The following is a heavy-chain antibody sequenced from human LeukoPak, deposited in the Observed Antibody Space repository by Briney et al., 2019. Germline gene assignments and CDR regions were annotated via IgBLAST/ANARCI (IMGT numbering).Heavy chain of an antibody. V-gene: IGHV3-23*01. CDR2: ISNNGGYT. Sequence: GGSLRLSCAASGFTFSSSAMSWVRQAPGKGLEWVSAISNNGGYTYYADSVQGRFTISRDNSKSTLCLQMNSLRAEDTAVYYCAKDDGDYAKGYYFDYWGQGTLVTVSS. CDR1: GFTFSSSA. D-gene: IGHD4-17*01. CDR3: AKDDGDYAKGYYFDY. J-gene: IGHJ4*02.